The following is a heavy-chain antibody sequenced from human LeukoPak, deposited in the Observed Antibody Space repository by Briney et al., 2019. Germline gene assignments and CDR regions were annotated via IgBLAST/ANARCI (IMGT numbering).Heavy chain of an antibody. CDR3: AREGSYSSSWYREGINDAFDI. CDR1: GFSSSSYE. J-gene: IGHJ3*02. Sequence: PGGALRLSCAASGFSSSSYEMNCVRQAPGKGLEWGSSIISSSSYIYYADSVKGRFTISRDNAKNSLYLQMNSLRAEDTAVYYCAREGSYSSSWYREGINDAFDIWGQGTMVTVSS. CDR2: IISSSSYI. V-gene: IGHV3-21*01. D-gene: IGHD6-13*01.